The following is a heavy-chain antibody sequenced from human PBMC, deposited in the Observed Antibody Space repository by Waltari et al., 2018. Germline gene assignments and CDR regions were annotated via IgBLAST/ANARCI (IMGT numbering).Heavy chain of an antibody. CDR3: ARDPSAGHAYP. CDR1: GFTFSSYS. Sequence: EVQLVESGGGLVKPGGSLRLSCAAAGFTFSSYSMNWVRQAPGKGLEWVSSISSSSSYIYYADSVKGRFTISRDNAKNSLYLQMNSLRAEDTAVYYCARDPSAGHAYPWGQGTLVTVSS. J-gene: IGHJ5*02. CDR2: ISSSSSYI. V-gene: IGHV3-21*01. D-gene: IGHD6-19*01.